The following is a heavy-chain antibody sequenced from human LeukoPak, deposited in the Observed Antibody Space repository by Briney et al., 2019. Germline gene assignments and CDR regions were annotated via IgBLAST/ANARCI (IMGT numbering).Heavy chain of an antibody. CDR3: AKECDYGNTSHMPCY. V-gene: IGHV3-23*01. Sequence: GGSLRLSCAASGFTFSSYAMSWVRQAPGKGLEWVSTISGSGGGTYYTDSVKGRFTISRDNSKNTLYLQLSSLRAEETAVYYCAKECDYGNTSHMPCYWGQGTLVTVSS. CDR2: ISGSGGGT. CDR1: GFTFSSYA. J-gene: IGHJ4*02. D-gene: IGHD4-17*01.